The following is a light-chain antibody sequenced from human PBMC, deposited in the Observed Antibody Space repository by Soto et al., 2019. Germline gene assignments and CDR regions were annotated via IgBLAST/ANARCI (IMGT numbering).Light chain of an antibody. V-gene: IGKV1-33*01. J-gene: IGKJ5*01. Sequence: DIQMTQSPSSLSASVGDRVTITCQASQDIRIYLNWYQQRTGKAPKLVIHYASNLQTGVTSRFSGSGSGTDFSFTITSLQPEDIATYYCQQYDNVPPTFGQGTRLEVK. CDR3: QQYDNVPPT. CDR1: QDIRIY. CDR2: YAS.